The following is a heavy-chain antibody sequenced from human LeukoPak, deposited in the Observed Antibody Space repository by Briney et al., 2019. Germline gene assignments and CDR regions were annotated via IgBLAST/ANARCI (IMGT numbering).Heavy chain of an antibody. CDR2: IAGSGATT. CDR3: AKDSGNWGTNFDY. D-gene: IGHD7-27*01. CDR1: GFTFRSYG. J-gene: IGHJ4*02. V-gene: IGHV3-23*01. Sequence: PGGSLRLSCAAPGFTFRSYGMSWVRQAPGKGLEWVSAIAGSGATTNYADSVKGRFTISRDNSKSTLFLKMNSLRVEDTAVYYCAKDSGNWGTNFDYWGQGSLVTVSS.